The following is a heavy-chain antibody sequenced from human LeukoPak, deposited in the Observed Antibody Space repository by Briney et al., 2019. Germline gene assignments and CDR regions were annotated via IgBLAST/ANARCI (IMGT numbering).Heavy chain of an antibody. V-gene: IGHV4-31*03. CDR2: IYYSGST. CDR3: ARDYDSSGYDY. D-gene: IGHD3-22*01. J-gene: IGHJ4*02. CDR1: GGSISSGGYY. Sequence: KTSETLSLTCTVSGGSISSGGYYWSWIRQHPGKGLEWIGYIYYSGSTYYNPSLKSRVTISVDTSKNQFSLKLSSVTAADTAVYYCARDYDSSGYDYWGQGTLVTVSS.